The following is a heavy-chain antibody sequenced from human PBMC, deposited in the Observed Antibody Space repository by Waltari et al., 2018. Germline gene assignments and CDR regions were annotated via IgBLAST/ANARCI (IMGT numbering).Heavy chain of an antibody. CDR2: IKQDGSDK. J-gene: IGHJ4*02. CDR1: GFTLSSYW. CDR3: ARLNWDVVKAFDY. D-gene: IGHD3-22*01. V-gene: IGHV3-7*01. Sequence: EVQLVESGGGLVQPGGSLRLSCADSGFTLSSYWMSWVRQAQGKGLEWVANIKQDGSDKYYVDSVKGRFTISRDNAKNSLYLQMNSLRVEDTAIYYCARLNWDVVKAFDYWGQGTLVTVSS.